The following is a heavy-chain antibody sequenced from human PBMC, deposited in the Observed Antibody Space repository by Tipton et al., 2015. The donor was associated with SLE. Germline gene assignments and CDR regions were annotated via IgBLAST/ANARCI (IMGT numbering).Heavy chain of an antibody. D-gene: IGHD5-12*01. J-gene: IGHJ2*01. CDR2: MNPNSGST. CDR3: ARGGYSGRRDFDL. Sequence: QVQLVHSGAEVKKPGASVKVSCKASGYTFTSYDINWVRQATGQGLEWMGWMNPNSGSTGYAQKFQGGVTMTRDTSINTAYMELRSLRSEDTAVYFCARGGYSGRRDFDLWGRGTLVTVSS. V-gene: IGHV1-8*01. CDR1: GYTFTSYD.